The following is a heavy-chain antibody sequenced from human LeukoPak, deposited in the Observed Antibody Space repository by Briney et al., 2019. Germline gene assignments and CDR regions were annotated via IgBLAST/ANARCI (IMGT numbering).Heavy chain of an antibody. CDR1: GGSISSYY. Sequence: PSQTLSLTCTVSGGSISSYYWSWIRQPPGKGLEWIGYIYYSGSTNYNPSLKSRVTISVDTSKNQFSLKLSSVTAADTAVYYCARDLMGIAARWGQGTLVTVSS. CDR2: IYYSGST. J-gene: IGHJ4*02. V-gene: IGHV4-59*12. CDR3: ARDLMGIAAR. D-gene: IGHD6-13*01.